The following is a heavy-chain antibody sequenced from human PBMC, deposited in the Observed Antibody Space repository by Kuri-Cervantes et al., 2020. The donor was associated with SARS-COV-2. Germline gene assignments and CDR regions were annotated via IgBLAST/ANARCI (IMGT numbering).Heavy chain of an antibody. Sequence: GGSLRLSCAASGFTFDDYAMHWVRQAPGKGLEWVSGISWNSGSIGYADSVKGRFTISRDNAKNSLYLQMNSLRAEDTALYYCAKPVLVGATSSGYWGQGTLVTVSS. V-gene: IGHV3-9*01. J-gene: IGHJ4*02. CDR2: ISWNSGSI. CDR1: GFTFDDYA. CDR3: AKPVLVGATSSGY. D-gene: IGHD1-26*01.